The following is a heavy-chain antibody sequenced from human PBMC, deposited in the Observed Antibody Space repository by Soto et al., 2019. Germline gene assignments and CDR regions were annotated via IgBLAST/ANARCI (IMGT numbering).Heavy chain of an antibody. CDR2: IIPIFGTA. D-gene: IGHD2-2*02. CDR3: ARVRVQVQLLYEGYYFDY. V-gene: IGHV1-69*13. Sequence: ASVKVSCKASGGTFSSYAISWVRQAPGQGLEWMGGIIPIFGTANYAQKFQGRVTITADESTSTAYMELSSLRSEDTAVYYCARVRVQVQLLYEGYYFDYWGQGTLVTVSS. CDR1: GGTFSSYA. J-gene: IGHJ4*02.